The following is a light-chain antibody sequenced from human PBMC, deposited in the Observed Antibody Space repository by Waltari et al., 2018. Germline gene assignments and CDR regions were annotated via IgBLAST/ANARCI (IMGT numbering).Light chain of an antibody. V-gene: IGKV3-20*01. CDR1: QTFNSNY. Sequence: EIVLTQSPGTLYLSPGERATLSCRASQTFNSNYLAWYQQKPGQVPRLLIYAASKRATDSPDRFSGSGSGTDFTLTISRLEPEDFAVYYCQQYAKAPDTFGQGTRLEIK. CDR3: QQYAKAPDT. J-gene: IGKJ2*01. CDR2: AAS.